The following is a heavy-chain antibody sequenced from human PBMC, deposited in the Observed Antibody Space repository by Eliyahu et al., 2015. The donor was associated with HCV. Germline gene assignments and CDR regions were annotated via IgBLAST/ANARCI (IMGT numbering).Heavy chain of an antibody. J-gene: IGHJ4*02. CDR3: AKERQNLVRGYFDY. Sequence: EVQLLESGGGLVQPGGSLXLSCAASGFTXXNYAMNXVRQAPGKGLEWVSGISGSGGTTYYADSVKGRFTISRDNSINMVYLQMNSLRAEDTAVYYCAKERQNLVRGYFDYWGQGTLVTVSS. CDR2: ISGSGGTT. V-gene: IGHV3-23*01. CDR1: GFTXXNYA. D-gene: IGHD6-13*01.